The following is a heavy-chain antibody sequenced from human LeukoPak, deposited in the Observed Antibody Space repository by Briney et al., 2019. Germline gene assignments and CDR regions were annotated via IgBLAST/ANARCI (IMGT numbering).Heavy chain of an antibody. Sequence: SETLSLTCAVYGGSFSGYYWSWIRQPPGKGLEWIGEINHSGSTNYNPSLKSRVTISVDTSKNQFSLKLSSVTAADTAVYYCARNFGATPEGYWGQGTLVTVSS. J-gene: IGHJ4*02. V-gene: IGHV4-34*01. CDR2: INHSGST. D-gene: IGHD1-26*01. CDR3: ARNFGATPEGY. CDR1: GGSFSGYY.